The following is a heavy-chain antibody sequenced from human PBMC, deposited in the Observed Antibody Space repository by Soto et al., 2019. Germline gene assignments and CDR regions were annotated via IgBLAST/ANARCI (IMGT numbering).Heavy chain of an antibody. Sequence: GGSLRLSCAASGFTFSNTWMSWVRQAPGKGLEWVGRIKSKTDGGATEYAAPVKGRFTVSRDDLKNTLFLQMNSLKTEDTAVYYCTTYALYDNHGYHVYWGQGTLVTSPQ. J-gene: IGHJ4*02. CDR1: GFTFSNTW. CDR2: IKSKTDGGAT. CDR3: TTYALYDNHGYHVY. V-gene: IGHV3-15*05. D-gene: IGHD3-22*01.